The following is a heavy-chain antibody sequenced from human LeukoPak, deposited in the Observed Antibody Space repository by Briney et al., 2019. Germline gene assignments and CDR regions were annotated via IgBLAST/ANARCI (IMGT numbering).Heavy chain of an antibody. CDR2: ISYDGSNK. Sequence: GGSLRLSCAASGFTFSSYAMHWVRQAPGKGLEWVAVISYDGSNKYYADSVKGRFTISRDNSKNTLYLQMNSLRAEDTAVYYCAKASHYDILTGRFDYWGQGTLVTVSS. CDR3: AKASHYDILTGRFDY. D-gene: IGHD3-9*01. J-gene: IGHJ4*02. V-gene: IGHV3-30*04. CDR1: GFTFSSYA.